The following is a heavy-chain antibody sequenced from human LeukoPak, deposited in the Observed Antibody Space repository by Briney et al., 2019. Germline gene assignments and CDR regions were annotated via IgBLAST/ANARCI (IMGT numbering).Heavy chain of an antibody. CDR2: IYYSGST. CDR3: ARHYGSGSYSAEYFQH. V-gene: IGHV4-59*08. D-gene: IGHD3-10*01. J-gene: IGHJ1*01. CDR1: GGSTSSYY. Sequence: SETLSLTCTVSGGSTSSYYWSWIRQPPGKGLEWIGYIYYSGSTNYNPSLKSRVTISVDTSKNQFSLKLSSVTAADTAVYYCARHYGSGSYSAEYFQHWGQGTLVTVSS.